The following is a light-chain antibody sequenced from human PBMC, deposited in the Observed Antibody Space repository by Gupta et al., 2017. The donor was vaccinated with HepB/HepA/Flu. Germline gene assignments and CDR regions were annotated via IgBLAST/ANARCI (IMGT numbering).Light chain of an antibody. CDR2: KNN. V-gene: IGLV1-47*01. J-gene: IGLJ2*01. CDR1: SSNIGSYY. Sequence: QSVLTQPPSASGTPGQRVTISCSVSSSNIGSYYAYWFQQLPGTAPTLLIYKNNQRPSGVPDRFSGSKSGTSASLAISGLRSEDEADYYCVAWDDSLSAVLFGGGTKLTVL. CDR3: VAWDDSLSAVL.